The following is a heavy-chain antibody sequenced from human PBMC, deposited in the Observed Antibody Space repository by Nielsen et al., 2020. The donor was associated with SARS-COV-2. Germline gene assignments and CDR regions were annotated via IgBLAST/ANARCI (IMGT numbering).Heavy chain of an antibody. CDR2: IYYSGSA. Sequence: WIRQPPGKGLEWIGNIYYSGSAYYNLFLQSRVTISVDMPKNEFSLKLRSVTAADTAVYYCARERSPRRYDRIPRHYYYYMDVWGKGTTVTVSS. V-gene: IGHV4-39*07. CDR3: ARERSPRRYDRIPRHYYYYMDV. D-gene: IGHD3-22*01. J-gene: IGHJ6*03.